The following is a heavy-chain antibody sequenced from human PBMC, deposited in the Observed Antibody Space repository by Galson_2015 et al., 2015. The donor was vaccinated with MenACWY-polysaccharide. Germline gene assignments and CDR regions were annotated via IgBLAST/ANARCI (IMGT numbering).Heavy chain of an antibody. Sequence: RQPPGKGLEWIGEINHSGSTNYNPSLKSRVTISVDTSKNQFSLKLSSVTAADTAVYYCARGRGNYDSSGYRYWGQGTLVTVSS. V-gene: IGHV4-34*01. CDR3: ARGRGNYDSSGYRY. CDR2: INHSGST. D-gene: IGHD3-22*01. J-gene: IGHJ4*02.